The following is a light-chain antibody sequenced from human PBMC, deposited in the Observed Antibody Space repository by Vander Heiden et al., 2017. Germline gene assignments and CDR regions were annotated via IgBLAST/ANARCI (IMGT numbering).Light chain of an antibody. CDR2: DAS. CDR3: QHPSNCRGT. Sequence: EIVLTHSPATLSLSSGERATLSCRASQSVSSYLAWYQQKPGQSPRLLIYDASNRATGIPARFSGSGSGTEFTLTISSLEPEDFAVYYCQHPSNCRGTFGQGTKVEIK. CDR1: QSVSSY. J-gene: IGKJ1*01. V-gene: IGKV3-11*01.